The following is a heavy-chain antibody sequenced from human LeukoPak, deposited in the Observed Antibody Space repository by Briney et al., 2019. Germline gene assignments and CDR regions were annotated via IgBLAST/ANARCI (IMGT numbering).Heavy chain of an antibody. V-gene: IGHV3-30*18. CDR3: AKDKGNFGDYYYFGH. CDR2: ISYDGSNK. J-gene: IGHJ4*02. CDR1: GFTFSSYG. D-gene: IGHD4-17*01. Sequence: QTGGSLRLSCAASGFTFSSYGMHWVRQAPGKGLEWVAVISYDGSNKYHADSVKGRFTISRDNSNNTLYLQMNSLRAEDTAVYYCAKDKGNFGDYYYFGHWGQGTLVTVSS.